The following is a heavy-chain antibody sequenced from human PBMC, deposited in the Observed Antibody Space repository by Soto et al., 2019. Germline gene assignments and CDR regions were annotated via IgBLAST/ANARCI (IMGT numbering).Heavy chain of an antibody. D-gene: IGHD6-13*01. Sequence: EVQLVESGGGLVQPGGSLRLSCAASGFTFSSYWMSWVRQAPGKGLEWVANIKQDGSEKYYVDSVKGRFTISRDNAKNSLYLQMNSLRAEDTAVYYCARDLGVSSPHHDAFDIWGQGTMVTVSS. CDR2: IKQDGSEK. CDR3: ARDLGVSSPHHDAFDI. J-gene: IGHJ3*02. CDR1: GFTFSSYW. V-gene: IGHV3-7*01.